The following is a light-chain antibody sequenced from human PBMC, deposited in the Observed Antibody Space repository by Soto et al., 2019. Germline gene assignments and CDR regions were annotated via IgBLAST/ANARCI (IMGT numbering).Light chain of an antibody. V-gene: IGLV1-44*01. CDR2: TTN. Sequence: QSVLTQPHSASGTPGQRVTISCSGSSSNIGTSSVHWFQQLPGTAPKLLISTTNQRPSGVPERFSGSKSGTSASLAISGLQSEDEADYYCAAWDARLNGNVFGTGTKVTVL. J-gene: IGLJ1*01. CDR1: SSNIGTSS. CDR3: AAWDARLNGNV.